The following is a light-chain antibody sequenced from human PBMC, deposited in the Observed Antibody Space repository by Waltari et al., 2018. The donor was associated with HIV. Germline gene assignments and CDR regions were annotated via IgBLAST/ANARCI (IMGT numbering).Light chain of an antibody. CDR1: SRDGGGYNY. CDR3: SSYTSSRDVV. Sequence: QSALTQPASVSGSPGQSITISCTGPSRDGGGYNYVSWYQQHPGKAPKLMIDAVSNRPSGVSNRFSGSKSGNTASLTISGLQAEDEADYYCSSYTSSRDVVFGGGTKLTVL. CDR2: AVS. J-gene: IGLJ2*01. V-gene: IGLV2-14*01.